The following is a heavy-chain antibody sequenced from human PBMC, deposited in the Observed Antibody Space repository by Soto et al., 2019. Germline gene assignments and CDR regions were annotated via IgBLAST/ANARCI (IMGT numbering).Heavy chain of an antibody. CDR3: ARDRGSSSWYPFLENNWFDP. CDR1: GFTFSSYA. V-gene: IGHV3-30-3*01. Sequence: QVQLVESGGGVVQPGRSLRLSCAASGFTFSSYAMHWVRQAPGKGLEWVAVISYDGSNKYYADSVKGRFTISRDNSKNTLYLQMNSLRAEDTAVYYCARDRGSSSWYPFLENNWFDPWGQGTLVTVSS. J-gene: IGHJ5*02. CDR2: ISYDGSNK. D-gene: IGHD6-13*01.